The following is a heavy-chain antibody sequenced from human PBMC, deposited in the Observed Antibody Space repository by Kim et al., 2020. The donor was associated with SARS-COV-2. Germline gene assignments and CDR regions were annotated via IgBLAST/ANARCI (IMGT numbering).Heavy chain of an antibody. CDR2: IHPNSGDT. Sequence: ASVKVSCKASGYTFTDYYIHWVRQAPGQRLEWMGRIHPNSGDTDYAQKFRDRVTMTRDTSVTTTYMEMSTLRSDDTAVFYCARGQRDESSYCELWGQGTLVTGSS. J-gene: IGHJ4*02. D-gene: IGHD3-22*01. CDR3: ARGQRDESSYCEL. CDR1: GYTFTDYY. V-gene: IGHV1-2*06.